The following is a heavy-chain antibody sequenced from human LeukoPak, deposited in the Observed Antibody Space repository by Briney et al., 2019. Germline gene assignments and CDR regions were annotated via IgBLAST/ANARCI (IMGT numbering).Heavy chain of an antibody. CDR2: INSDGSST. J-gene: IGHJ4*02. D-gene: IGHD3-22*01. CDR3: ARDPSYYDSSGCDY. V-gene: IGHV3-74*01. Sequence: GGSLRLSCAASGFTFSNYWMHWVRQAPGKGLGWVSRINSDGSSTSNADSLKGRFTISRDNAKNTLYLQMNSLRAEDTAVYYCARDPSYYDSSGCDYWGQGTLVTVSS. CDR1: GFTFSNYW.